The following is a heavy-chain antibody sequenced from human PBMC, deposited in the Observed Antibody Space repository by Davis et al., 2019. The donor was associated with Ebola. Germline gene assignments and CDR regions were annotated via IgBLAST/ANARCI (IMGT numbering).Heavy chain of an antibody. CDR3: AREAEYNWKYNWFDP. Sequence: AASVKVSCKASGYTFTSYGISWVRQAPGQGLEWMGWISAYNGNTNYAQKLQGRVTMTTDTSTSTAYMELRSLRSDDTAVYYCAREAEYNWKYNWFDPWGQGTLVTVSS. V-gene: IGHV1-18*01. CDR2: ISAYNGNT. J-gene: IGHJ5*02. D-gene: IGHD1-20*01. CDR1: GYTFTSYG.